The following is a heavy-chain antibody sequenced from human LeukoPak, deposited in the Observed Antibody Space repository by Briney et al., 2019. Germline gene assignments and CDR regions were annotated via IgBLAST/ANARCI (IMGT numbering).Heavy chain of an antibody. D-gene: IGHD3-16*01. V-gene: IGHV3-21*01. CDR3: ARENDQEFDY. Sequence: GGSLRLSCAASGFTFSNYAMNWVRQAPGKGLEWVSSFGTRSSSIYYAHSVTGRFIVSRDNAKNSLFLQMNSLRAEDTAVYYCARENDQEFDYWGQGTLVTVSS. CDR2: FGTRSSSI. J-gene: IGHJ4*02. CDR1: GFTFSNYA.